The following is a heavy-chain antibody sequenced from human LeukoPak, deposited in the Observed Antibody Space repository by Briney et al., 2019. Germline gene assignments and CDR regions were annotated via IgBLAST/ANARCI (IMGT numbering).Heavy chain of an antibody. J-gene: IGHJ4*02. CDR2: IKQDRSEK. CDR1: GFTFTNYW. D-gene: IGHD3-3*01. CDR3: ARLREIPVFGVVTKSTSYFDY. Sequence: GGSLRLSCAASGFTFTNYWMSWVRQAPGKGLELVANIKQDRSEKYYVDSVKGRFTISRDNAKNSLYLQMNSLRAEDTAVYYCARLREIPVFGVVTKSTSYFDYRGQGTLVTVSS. V-gene: IGHV3-7*01.